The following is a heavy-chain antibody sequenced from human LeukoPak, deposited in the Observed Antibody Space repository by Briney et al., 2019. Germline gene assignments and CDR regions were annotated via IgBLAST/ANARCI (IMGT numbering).Heavy chain of an antibody. J-gene: IGHJ5*02. CDR2: ISDSGST. V-gene: IGHV4-59*01. D-gene: IGHD4-17*01. CDR1: GGSINGYY. Sequence: SETLSLTCTVSGGSINGYYWTWIRQPPGKGLEWIGYISDSGSTNYNPSLKSRVTMSVDSSNTEFSLRLNSVTAADPAVYYCARVFRGAVTSNWFDPWGQVTLVTVSS. CDR3: ARVFRGAVTSNWFDP.